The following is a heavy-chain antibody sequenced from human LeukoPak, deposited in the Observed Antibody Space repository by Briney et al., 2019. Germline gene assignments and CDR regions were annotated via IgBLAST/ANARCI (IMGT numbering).Heavy chain of an antibody. CDR3: ARGGGWVQSPNDY. V-gene: IGHV1-8*01. CDR2: MNPNSGNT. Sequence: ASVKVSCKASGYTLTSYDINWVRQATGQGLEWKGWMNPNSGNTGYAQKSQGRVTMTRNTSISTAYMELSSLRSEDTAVYYCARGGGWVQSPNDYWGQGTLVTVSS. D-gene: IGHD6-19*01. CDR1: GYTLTSYD. J-gene: IGHJ4*02.